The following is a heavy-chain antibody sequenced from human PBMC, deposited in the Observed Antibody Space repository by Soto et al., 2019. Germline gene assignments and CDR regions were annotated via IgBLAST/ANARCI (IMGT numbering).Heavy chain of an antibody. J-gene: IGHJ5*02. Sequence: QVELVQSGAEVKKPGASVKVSCQASEDTFTHYDINWVRQATGQGLAWMGWMNPNTGNIDYSHKFQGRGTMTRDTSTRTVYMELSSLRSDDTAVYYCVRRVASGHRSWFDPWGHGTLVTVSS. V-gene: IGHV1-8*01. CDR2: MNPNTGNI. CDR3: VRRVASGHRSWFDP. CDR1: EDTFTHYD. D-gene: IGHD2-21*01.